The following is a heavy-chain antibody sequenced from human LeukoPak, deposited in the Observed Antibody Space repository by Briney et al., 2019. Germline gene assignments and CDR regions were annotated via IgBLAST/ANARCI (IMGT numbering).Heavy chain of an antibody. V-gene: IGHV3-74*01. D-gene: IGHD3-9*01. Sequence: GGSLRLSCAASGFTFSSYWMHWVRQAPGKGLVWVSRINSDGSSTSYADSVKGRFTISRDNAKNTLYLRMNSLRAEDTAVYYCARDPSILTGYSPPDYWGQGTLVTVSS. J-gene: IGHJ4*02. CDR1: GFTFSSYW. CDR2: INSDGSST. CDR3: ARDPSILTGYSPPDY.